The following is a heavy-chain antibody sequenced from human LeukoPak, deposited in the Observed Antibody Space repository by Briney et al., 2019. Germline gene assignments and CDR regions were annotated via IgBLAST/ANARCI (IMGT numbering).Heavy chain of an antibody. D-gene: IGHD2-15*01. J-gene: IGHJ4*02. V-gene: IGHV1-69*04. CDR1: GGTFSSYA. Sequence: ASVKVSCKASGGTFSSYAISWVRQAPGQGLEWMGRIIPILGIANYAQKFQGRVTITADKSTSTAYMELSSLRSEDTAVYYCARDSCSGGSCYPEDYWGQGTLVTVSS. CDR2: IIPILGIA. CDR3: ARDSCSGGSCYPEDY.